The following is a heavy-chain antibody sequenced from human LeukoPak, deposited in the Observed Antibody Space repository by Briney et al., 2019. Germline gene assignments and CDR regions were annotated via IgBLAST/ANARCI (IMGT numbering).Heavy chain of an antibody. CDR1: GYTFTHDW. V-gene: IGHV5-51*01. D-gene: IGHD3-3*01. Sequence: GESLKISCKSSGYTFTHDWIGWVRQMPGKGLEWMGIIFPRDSTTRYSPAFEGQVTISVDKSITTAYLQWSSLKPSDTAMYYCARRAIIQGTSALDFWGQGTVVIVSS. CDR3: ARRAIIQGTSALDF. J-gene: IGHJ4*02. CDR2: IFPRDSTT.